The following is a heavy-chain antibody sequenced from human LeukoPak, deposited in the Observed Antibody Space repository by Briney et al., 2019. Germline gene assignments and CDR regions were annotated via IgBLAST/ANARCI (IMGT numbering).Heavy chain of an antibody. CDR2: IHSSGTT. D-gene: IGHD1-26*01. CDR3: ARDGSYYTS. V-gene: IGHV4-59*01. CDR1: GGSINNFY. J-gene: IGHJ5*02. Sequence: PSETLSLTCTVSGGSINNFYWTWIRQSPGKGLEWIGYIHSSGTTNYHPSLKSRLTISVDTSKKQFSLKLSSVTAADTAVYYCARDGSYYTSWGPGILVTASS.